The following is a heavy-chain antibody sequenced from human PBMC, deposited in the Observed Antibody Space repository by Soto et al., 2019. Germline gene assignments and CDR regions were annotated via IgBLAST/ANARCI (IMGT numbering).Heavy chain of an antibody. CDR1: GGSISSGDYY. V-gene: IGHV4-30-4*01. J-gene: IGHJ6*02. D-gene: IGHD4-4*01. CDR3: GRVGLQGYYYGMDV. Sequence: QVQLQESGPGLVKPSQTLSLTCTVSGGSISSGDYYWSWIRQPPGKGLEWIGYIYYSGSTYYNPSLKSRVTISVDTSKNQCSLKLSSVTAEDTAVYYCGRVGLQGYYYGMDVWGQGTTVTVSS. CDR2: IYYSGST.